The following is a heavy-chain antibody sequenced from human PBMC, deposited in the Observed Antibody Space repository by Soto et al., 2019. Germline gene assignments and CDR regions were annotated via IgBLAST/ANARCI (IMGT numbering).Heavy chain of an antibody. Sequence: GGSLRLSCAASGFTFSSYGMHWVRQAPGKGLEWVAVISYDGSNKYYADSVKGRFTISRDNSKNTLYLQMNSLRAEDTAVYYCAKDNYIQFYDSSGYPAHWGQGTLVTSPQ. V-gene: IGHV3-30*18. CDR3: AKDNYIQFYDSSGYPAH. D-gene: IGHD3-22*01. J-gene: IGHJ4*02. CDR1: GFTFSSYG. CDR2: ISYDGSNK.